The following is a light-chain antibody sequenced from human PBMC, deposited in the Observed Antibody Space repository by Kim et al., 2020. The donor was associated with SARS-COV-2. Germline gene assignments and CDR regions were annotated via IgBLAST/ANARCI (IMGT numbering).Light chain of an antibody. J-gene: IGLJ2*01. CDR3: QTWGTGIVV. V-gene: IGLV4-69*01. Sequence: ELTQSPSASASLGASVKLTCTLSSGHSSYAIAWHQQQPEKGPRYLMKLNSDGSHSKGDGIPDRFSGSSSGAERYLTISSLQSEDEADYYCQTWGTGIVVFGGGTQLTVL. CDR2: LNSDGSH. CDR1: SGHSSYA.